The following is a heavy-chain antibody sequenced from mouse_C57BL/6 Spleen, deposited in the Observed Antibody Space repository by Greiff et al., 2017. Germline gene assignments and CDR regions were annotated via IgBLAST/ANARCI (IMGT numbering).Heavy chain of an antibody. Sequence: VQLQQSGAELVRPGTSVKVSCKASGYAFTNYLIEWVKQRPGQGLEWIGVINPGSGGTNYNEKFKGKETLTADKSSSTAYMQLSSLTSEDSAVYFCARRGGNFAMDYWGQGTSVTVSS. CDR1: GYAFTNYL. J-gene: IGHJ4*01. CDR2: INPGSGGT. CDR3: ARRGGNFAMDY. V-gene: IGHV1-54*01.